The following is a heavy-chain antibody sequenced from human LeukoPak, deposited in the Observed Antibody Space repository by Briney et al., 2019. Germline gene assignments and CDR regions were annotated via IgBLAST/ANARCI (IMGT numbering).Heavy chain of an antibody. CDR2: ISSDGSST. CDR1: GFTFSSYW. D-gene: IGHD6-13*01. J-gene: IGHJ4*02. Sequence: PGGSLRLSCVASGFTFSSYWVHWVRQAPGRGLVWVSRISSDGSSTSYADSVEGRFTISRDNAKNTLSLQMNSLRAEDTAVYYCARGGSEYSSSWSTFDYWGQGTLVTVSS. CDR3: ARGGSEYSSSWSTFDY. V-gene: IGHV3-74*01.